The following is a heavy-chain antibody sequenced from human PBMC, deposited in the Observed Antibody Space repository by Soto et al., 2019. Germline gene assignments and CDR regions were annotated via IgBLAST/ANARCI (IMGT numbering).Heavy chain of an antibody. CDR1: GFTFSGYW. CDR3: AREPRGYSWIDY. Sequence: GGSLRLSCAASGFTFSGYWMSWVRQAPGKGLEWVANIKQDGSEKYYVDSVKGRFTISRDNAKNSLYLQMNSLRAEDTAVYYCAREPRGYSWIDYWGQGTLVTVSS. D-gene: IGHD5-18*01. CDR2: IKQDGSEK. V-gene: IGHV3-7*01. J-gene: IGHJ4*02.